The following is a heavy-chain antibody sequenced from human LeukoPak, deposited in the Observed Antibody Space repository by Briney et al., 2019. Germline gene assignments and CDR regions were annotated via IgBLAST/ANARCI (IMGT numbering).Heavy chain of an antibody. V-gene: IGHV1-18*01. CDR3: ARSPPISYYGELLRDDAFDI. Sequence: AAVTVSCKASGYTFTSYGISWVRQAPGQGLDWMGWISAYNGNTNYAQKLQGRVTMTTDTSTSTAYMELRSLRSDDTAVSYCARSPPISYYGELLRDDAFDIWGQGTMVTVSS. J-gene: IGHJ3*02. D-gene: IGHD4-17*01. CDR1: GYTFTSYG. CDR2: ISAYNGNT.